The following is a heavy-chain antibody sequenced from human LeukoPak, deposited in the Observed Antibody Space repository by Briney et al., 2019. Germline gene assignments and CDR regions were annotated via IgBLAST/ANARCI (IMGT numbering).Heavy chain of an antibody. CDR2: IYYSGST. V-gene: IGHV4-59*08. D-gene: IGHD5-18*01. CDR3: ARAVGYSYPNWFDP. Sequence: SETLSLTCTVSGGSISSYYWSRIRQPPGKGLEWIGYIYYSGSTNYNPSLKSRVTISVDTSKNQFSLKLSSVTAADTAVYYCARAVGYSYPNWFDPWGQGTLVTVSS. J-gene: IGHJ5*02. CDR1: GGSISSYY.